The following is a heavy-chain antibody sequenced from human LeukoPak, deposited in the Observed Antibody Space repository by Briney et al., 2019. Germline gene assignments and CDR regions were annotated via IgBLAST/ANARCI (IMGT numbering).Heavy chain of an antibody. CDR3: AGGYYSAPNY. D-gene: IGHD2/OR15-2a*01. CDR2: IYSGGST. Sequence: PGGPLRLSCAASGFTVSSYYMSWVRQAPGKGLEWVSLIYSGGSTYYGDSVKGRFTISRDNSKNTLYLQMNSLRAEDTAVYYCAGGYYSAPNYWGPGTLVTVSS. CDR1: GFTVSSYY. V-gene: IGHV3-66*01. J-gene: IGHJ4*02.